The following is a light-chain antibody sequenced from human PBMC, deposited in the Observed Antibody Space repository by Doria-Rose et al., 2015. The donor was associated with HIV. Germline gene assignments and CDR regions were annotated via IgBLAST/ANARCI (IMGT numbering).Light chain of an antibody. J-gene: IGKJ3*01. Sequence: TQSPESLGMSLGERATLNCQSNQSLLYTSKNYLAWDQQKPAQPPKLLIYWASTRQSGVPARFSGSGSGTDFTLTISSLESEDVAVYYCQQYYDTPSCGPGTTVDIK. CDR1: QSLLYTSKNY. CDR3: QQYYDTPS. V-gene: IGKV4-1*01. CDR2: WAS.